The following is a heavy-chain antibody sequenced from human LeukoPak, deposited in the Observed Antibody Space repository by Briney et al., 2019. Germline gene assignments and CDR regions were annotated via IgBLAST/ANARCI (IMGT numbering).Heavy chain of an antibody. CDR1: GGSISSYY. V-gene: IGHV4-59*01. CDR3: ARDKQQLGAFDI. Sequence: SETLSLTCTVSGGSISSYYWSWIRQPPGKGLEWIGYIYYSGSTNYNPSLKSRVTISVDTSKNQFSLKLSSVTAADTAVYYCARDKQQLGAFDIWGQGTMVTVSS. D-gene: IGHD6-13*01. J-gene: IGHJ3*02. CDR2: IYYSGST.